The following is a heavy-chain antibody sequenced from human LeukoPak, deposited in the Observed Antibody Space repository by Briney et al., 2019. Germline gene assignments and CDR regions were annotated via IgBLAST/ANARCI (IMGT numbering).Heavy chain of an antibody. CDR3: ARGPYSYDSSGAFDI. J-gene: IGHJ3*02. CDR2: ISSSGST. D-gene: IGHD3-22*01. Sequence: SETLSLTCTVSGDSITTTNYYWSWIRQPAGKGLEWIGRISSSGSTNYNPSLKSRVTISVDTSKNQFSLKLSSVTAADTAVYFCARGPYSYDSSGAFDIWGQGTMVTVSS. CDR1: GDSITTTNYY. V-gene: IGHV4-61*02.